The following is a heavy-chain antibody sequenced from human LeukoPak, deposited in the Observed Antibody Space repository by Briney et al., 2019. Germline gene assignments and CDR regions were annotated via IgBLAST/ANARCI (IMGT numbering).Heavy chain of an antibody. Sequence: SVKVSCKASGGTFISYAISWVRQAPGQGLEWMGGIIPIFGTANYAQKFQGRVTITTDESTSTAYMELSSLRSEDTAVYYCARSTTVRYYMDVWGKGTTVTVSS. J-gene: IGHJ6*03. CDR3: ARSTTVRYYMDV. D-gene: IGHD4-17*01. CDR1: GGTFISYA. CDR2: IIPIFGTA. V-gene: IGHV1-69*05.